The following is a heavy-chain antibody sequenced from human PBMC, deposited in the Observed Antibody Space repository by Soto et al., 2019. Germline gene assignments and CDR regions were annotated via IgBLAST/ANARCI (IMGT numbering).Heavy chain of an antibody. Sequence: QVQLQQWGAGLLKPSETLSLTCAVYGGSFSGYSWTWIRQSPGKGLEWIGQINDGGSANYNPSLKSRVTISVDTSNNEFFLELSSVTAADTAVYYCARGLFSETHYSGGWYFFDYRGQGTLVTVSS. J-gene: IGHJ4*02. CDR2: INDGGSA. CDR3: ARGLFSETHYSGGWYFFDY. CDR1: GGSFSGYS. D-gene: IGHD1-26*01. V-gene: IGHV4-34*01.